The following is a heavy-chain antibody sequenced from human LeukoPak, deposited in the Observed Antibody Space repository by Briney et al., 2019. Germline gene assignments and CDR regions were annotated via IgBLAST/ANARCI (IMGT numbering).Heavy chain of an antibody. D-gene: IGHD2-2*01. Sequence: PGGSLRLSCAASGFTFSSYTMSWVRQAPGKGLEWVSAISGSGGSTYYADSVKSRFTISRDNSKNTLYLQMNSLRAEDTAVYYCANRPYCSSTSCPFDPWGQGTLVTVSS. CDR2: ISGSGGST. CDR1: GFTFSSYT. CDR3: ANRPYCSSTSCPFDP. V-gene: IGHV3-23*01. J-gene: IGHJ5*02.